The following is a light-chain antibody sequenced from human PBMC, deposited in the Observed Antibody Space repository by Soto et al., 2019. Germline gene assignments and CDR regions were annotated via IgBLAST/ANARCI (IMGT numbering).Light chain of an antibody. Sequence: QSVLTQPPSASGTPGQRVTISCSGSSSNIGSNTVNWYQQLLGTAPKLLIYSHNQRPSGVPDRFSVSKSGTSASLAISGLQSEDEADYYCATWDDSLDGYVFGTGTKVTVL. J-gene: IGLJ1*01. CDR3: ATWDDSLDGYV. V-gene: IGLV1-44*01. CDR2: SHN. CDR1: SSNIGSNT.